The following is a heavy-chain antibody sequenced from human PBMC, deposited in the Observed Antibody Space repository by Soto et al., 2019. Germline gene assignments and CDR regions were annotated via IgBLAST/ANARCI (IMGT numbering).Heavy chain of an antibody. CDR2: IYSGGGT. J-gene: IGHJ4*02. CDR1: GFSVRDNY. Sequence: EVRLLQTGGALIQPGGSLRLSCAVSGFSVRDNYLFWVRQAPGKGLEWVSLIYSGGGTDYAVSVQGRFTISRENSKNTLLLHMDSLGDEDTAVYYWARKTDSAGDGDFLGQGSLVTVSS. CDR3: ARKTDSAGDGDF. V-gene: IGHV3-53*02. D-gene: IGHD2-21*01.